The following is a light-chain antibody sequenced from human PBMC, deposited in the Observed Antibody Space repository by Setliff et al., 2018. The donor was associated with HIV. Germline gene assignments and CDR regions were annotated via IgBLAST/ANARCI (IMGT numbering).Light chain of an antibody. CDR1: SSDVGGYKS. V-gene: IGLV2-14*03. CDR2: DVS. Sequence: QSVLTQPAPVSGSPGQSITISCTGTSSDVGGYKSVSWYQQHPGKAPKLMIFDVSNRPSGVSNRFSGSKSGNTASLTISGLQAEDEANYYCSSYTSSTTVVFGGGTKVTVL. CDR3: SSYTSSTTVV. J-gene: IGLJ2*01.